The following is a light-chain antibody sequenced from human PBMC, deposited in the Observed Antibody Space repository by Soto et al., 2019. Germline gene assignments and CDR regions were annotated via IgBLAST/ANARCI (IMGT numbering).Light chain of an antibody. J-gene: IGKJ2*01. CDR2: AAS. CDR1: QSVRSTF. CDR3: QQYHDSPMNT. Sequence: VLPQSPDTLSLSPGDRATLSCRASQSVRSTFLSWYQQKPDQAPRLLIYAASNRAAGSPERFSGSASGTEFTLTIIRLEPDDSAVYYCQQYHDSPMNTFGQGTKLQIK. V-gene: IGKV3-20*01.